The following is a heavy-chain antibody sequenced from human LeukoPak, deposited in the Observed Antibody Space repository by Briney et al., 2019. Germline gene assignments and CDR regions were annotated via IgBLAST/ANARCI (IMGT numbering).Heavy chain of an antibody. V-gene: IGHV3-9*01. CDR3: ARDQAVVVFYYYMDV. CDR1: GFTFDDYA. D-gene: IGHD2-2*01. CDR2: ISWNSGRI. Sequence: PGGSLRLSCAASGFTFDDYAMYWVRQAPGKGLEWVSGISWNSGRIGYADSVKGRFTISRDNSKNTLYLQMNSLRAEDTAVYYCARDQAVVVFYYYMDVWGKGTTVTVSS. J-gene: IGHJ6*03.